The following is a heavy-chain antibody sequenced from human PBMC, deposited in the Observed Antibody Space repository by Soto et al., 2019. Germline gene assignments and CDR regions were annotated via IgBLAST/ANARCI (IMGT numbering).Heavy chain of an antibody. CDR1: GFTFSSYG. V-gene: IGHV3-33*01. Sequence: QVQLVESGGGVVQPGRSLRLSCAASGFTFSSYGMHWVRQAPGKGLEWVAVIGYDGSNKYYADSVKGRFTISRDNSKNTMYLHMNSLRAEDTAVYYCARDLSQAEYYFDYWGQGTLVTVSS. J-gene: IGHJ4*02. CDR2: IGYDGSNK. CDR3: ARDLSQAEYYFDY.